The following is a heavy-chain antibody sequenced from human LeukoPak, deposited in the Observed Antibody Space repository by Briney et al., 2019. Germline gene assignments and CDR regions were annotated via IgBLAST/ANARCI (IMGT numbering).Heavy chain of an antibody. CDR2: IYYSGST. D-gene: IGHD3-10*01. Sequence: SETLSLTCTVSGGSISGYYWSWIRQPPGKGLEWIGYIYYSGSTNYNPSLKSRVTTSVDTSKNQFSLKLSSVTAADTAVYYCARAVMARDPFGAFDIWGQGTMVTVSS. CDR1: GGSISGYY. V-gene: IGHV4-59*01. CDR3: ARAVMARDPFGAFDI. J-gene: IGHJ3*02.